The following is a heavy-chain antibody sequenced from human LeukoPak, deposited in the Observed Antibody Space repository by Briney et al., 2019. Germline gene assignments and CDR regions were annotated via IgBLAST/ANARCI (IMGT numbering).Heavy chain of an antibody. CDR2: INPSGGST. Sequence: ASVKVSCKASGYTFTSYYMHWVRQAPGQGLEWMGIINPSGGSTSYAQKFQGRVTMTRDTSTSTVYMELSSLRSEDTAVYYCARDQGSSSWYKDYYYYGMDVWGQGTTVTVSS. CDR1: GYTFTSYY. CDR3: ARDQGSSSWYKDYYYYGMDV. V-gene: IGHV1-46*01. J-gene: IGHJ6*02. D-gene: IGHD6-13*01.